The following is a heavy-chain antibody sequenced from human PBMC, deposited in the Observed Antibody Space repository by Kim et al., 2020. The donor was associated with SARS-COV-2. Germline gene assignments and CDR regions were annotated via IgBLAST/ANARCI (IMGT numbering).Heavy chain of an antibody. CDR1: GFTFNSCS. CDR2: ISCETDSK. CDR3: SRVRGSSLRVLTFYYYG. V-gene: IGHV3-30-3*01. D-gene: IGHD2-2*01. Sequence: GGSLRLSCAASGFTFNSCSIHWVRQAPGKGLEWVAVISCETDSKNYADSVHVQCSITIYNDNYTLYLQLKMLRPETAAIYVCSRVRGSSLRVLTFYYYG. J-gene: IGHJ6*01.